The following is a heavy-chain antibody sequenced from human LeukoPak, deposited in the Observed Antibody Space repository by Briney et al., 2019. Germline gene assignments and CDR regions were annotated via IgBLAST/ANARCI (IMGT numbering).Heavy chain of an antibody. CDR1: GFTFSSYA. Sequence: GGSLRLSCAASGFTFSSYAMSWVRQAPGKGLECVSTISGSGDSTYYTDSVRGRFTISRDSSKNTLYLQMNSLRADGTAVYYCAKGREAYSGSYTPFASWGQGILVTVSS. D-gene: IGHD1-26*01. J-gene: IGHJ4*02. CDR3: AKGREAYSGSYTPFAS. CDR2: ISGSGDST. V-gene: IGHV3-23*01.